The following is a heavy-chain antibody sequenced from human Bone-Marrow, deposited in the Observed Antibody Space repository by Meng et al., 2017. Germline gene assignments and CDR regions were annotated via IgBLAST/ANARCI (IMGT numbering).Heavy chain of an antibody. CDR1: GGSISSGDYY. V-gene: IGHV4-31*03. J-gene: IGHJ5*02. D-gene: IGHD3-22*01. CDR2: IHYSGST. CDR3: ARYVFDSSSLYSNWFDP. Sequence: QVQLQESGPGLVKPSQTLSLTCTVSGGSISSGDYYWGWIRQLPGKGLEWIAYIHYSGSTYYSPSLKSRVTISVDTSKNQLSLKLSSMTAADTAVYYCARYVFDSSSLYSNWFDPWGQGTLVTVSS.